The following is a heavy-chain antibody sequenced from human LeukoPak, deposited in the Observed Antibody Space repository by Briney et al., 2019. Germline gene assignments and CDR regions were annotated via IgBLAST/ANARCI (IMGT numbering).Heavy chain of an antibody. J-gene: IGHJ4*02. Sequence: GSLRLSCAASGFTFSNAWMSWVRQAPGKGLEWIGEIYHSGSTNYNPSLKSRVIISVDKSKNQFSLKLSSVTAADTAVYYCTGNGYYSLEYWGQGTLVPVSS. CDR2: IYHSGST. CDR1: GFTFSNAW. V-gene: IGHV4-4*02. CDR3: TGNGYYSLEY. D-gene: IGHD5-24*01.